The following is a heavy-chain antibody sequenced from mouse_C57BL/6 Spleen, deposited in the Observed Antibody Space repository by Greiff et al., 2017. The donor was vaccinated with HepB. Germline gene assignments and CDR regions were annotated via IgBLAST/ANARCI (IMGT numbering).Heavy chain of an antibody. J-gene: IGHJ3*01. CDR1: GFTFSDYG. V-gene: IGHV5-17*01. CDR2: ISSGSSTI. D-gene: IGHD2-4*01. CDR3: ARGDDYDDEFAY. Sequence: EVNVVESGGGLVKPGGSLKLSCAASGFTFSDYGMHWVRQAPEKGLEWVAYISSGSSTIYYADTVKGRFTISRDNAKNTLFLQMTSLRSEDTAMYYCARGDDYDDEFAYWGQGTLVTVSA.